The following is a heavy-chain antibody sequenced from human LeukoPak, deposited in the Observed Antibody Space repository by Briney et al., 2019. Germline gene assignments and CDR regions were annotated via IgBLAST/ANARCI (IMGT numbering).Heavy chain of an antibody. D-gene: IGHD3-22*01. J-gene: IGHJ3*01. CDR1: GFTFSSYA. Sequence: GGSLRLSCAASGFTFSSYAMHWVRQAPGKGLEWVAVISYDGSNKYYADSVKGRFTISRDNSKNTLYLQMNSLRAEDTAVYYCAREAGDSSGFGVWGQGTMVTVSS. CDR3: AREAGDSSGFGV. V-gene: IGHV3-30-3*01. CDR2: ISYDGSNK.